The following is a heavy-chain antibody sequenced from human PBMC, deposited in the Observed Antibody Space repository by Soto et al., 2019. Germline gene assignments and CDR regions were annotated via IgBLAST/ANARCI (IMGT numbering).Heavy chain of an antibody. J-gene: IGHJ3*02. CDR1: GYTLTSHH. CDR2: INPANGVA. D-gene: IGHD6-19*01. CDR3: ARGGGVGLAGSAAFDI. V-gene: IGHV1-46*01. Sequence: QVHLVQSGAEVKKPGASMKVSCTASGYTLTSHHVHWVRQAPGRRLEWMGSINPANGVAQYTARFQGRVIMTRDTSTSTVYMELRGLTSEDTAIFYCARGGGVGLAGSAAFDIWGQGTMVTVSS.